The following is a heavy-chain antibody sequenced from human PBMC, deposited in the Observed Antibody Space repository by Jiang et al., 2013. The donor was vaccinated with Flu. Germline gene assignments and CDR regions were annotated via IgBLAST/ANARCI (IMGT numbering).Heavy chain of an antibody. J-gene: IGHJ4*02. CDR1: GFSLSTSGVG. V-gene: IGHV2-5*02. D-gene: IGHD1-26*01. CDR3: AHRFLGSGTYLPFDK. CDR2: VYWDDNK. Sequence: TLTLTCTFSGFSLSTSGVGVGWIRQPPGKALEWLAVVYWDDNKRYSPSLISRLTITKDTSKNQVVLTVTNMDPVDTATYYCAHRFLGSGTYLPFDKWGQGTLVTVSS.